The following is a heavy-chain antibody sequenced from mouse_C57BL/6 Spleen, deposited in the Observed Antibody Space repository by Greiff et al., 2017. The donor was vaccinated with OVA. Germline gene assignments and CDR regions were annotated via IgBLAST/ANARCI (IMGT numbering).Heavy chain of an antibody. CDR1: GYTFTDHT. CDR2: IYPRDGST. CDR3: ERSDYDYKFAY. V-gene: IGHV1-78*01. J-gene: IGHJ3*01. Sequence: QVQLQQSDAELVKPGASVKISCKVSGYTFTDHTIHWMKQRPEQGLEWIGYIYPRDGSTKYNEKFKGKATLTADKSSSTAYMQLNRLTSEISAVYFYERSDYDYKFAYWGQGTMVTVSA. D-gene: IGHD2-4*01.